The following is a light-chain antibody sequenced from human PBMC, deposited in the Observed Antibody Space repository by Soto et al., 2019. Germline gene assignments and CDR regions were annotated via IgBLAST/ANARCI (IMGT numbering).Light chain of an antibody. CDR2: DAS. Sequence: EIVLTQSPATLSLSPGERATLSCRASQSVSSYLAWYQQKPGQAPRLLIYDASNRATGIPARFSGSGSGTDLTLTISSLEPEDFAVYYWQQYGSSPVTFGQGTKVEIK. J-gene: IGKJ1*01. CDR3: QQYGSSPVT. V-gene: IGKV3-11*01. CDR1: QSVSSY.